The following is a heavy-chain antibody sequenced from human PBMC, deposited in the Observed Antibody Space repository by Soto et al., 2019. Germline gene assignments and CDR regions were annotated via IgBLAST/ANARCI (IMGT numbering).Heavy chain of an antibody. J-gene: IGHJ6*04. V-gene: IGHV4-4*02. CDR1: SGSISSSNW. CDR3: ARDHAYCSGGSCYSSNMDV. D-gene: IGHD2-15*01. Sequence: SETLSLTCAVSSGSISSSNWWSWVSQPPGKGLEWIGEIYHSGSTNYNPSLKSRVTISVDKSKNQFSLKLSSVTAADTAVYYCARDHAYCSGGSCYSSNMDVWGKGTTVT. CDR2: IYHSGST.